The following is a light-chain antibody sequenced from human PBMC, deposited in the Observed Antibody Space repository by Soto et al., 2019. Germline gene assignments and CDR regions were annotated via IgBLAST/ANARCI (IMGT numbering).Light chain of an antibody. Sequence: DIQMTQSPSSLSASVGDRVTITCRASQGISNYLAWYQQKPGKVPKLLIYAASTLQSGVPSRFSGSGSGTDFTLTISSLQPEDVATYYFQKYNSALPTFGQGNKVEIK. CDR2: AAS. J-gene: IGKJ1*01. V-gene: IGKV1-27*01. CDR1: QGISNY. CDR3: QKYNSALPT.